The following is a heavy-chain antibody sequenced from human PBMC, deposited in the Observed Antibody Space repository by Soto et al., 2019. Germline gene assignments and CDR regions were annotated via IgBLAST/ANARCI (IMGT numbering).Heavy chain of an antibody. Sequence: PSETLSLTCTVSGGSVSSEHYYWNWIRQPPGKGLEWIGYFYYTGSTNYNPSIESRLTMSVDMSKNNFSLKLSSVTAADTAVYYCAGGTDGKKVAYWGQGTLVTVSS. J-gene: IGHJ4*02. V-gene: IGHV4-61*03. CDR2: FYYTGST. CDR1: GGSVSSEHYY. CDR3: AGGTDGKKVAY. D-gene: IGHD5-12*01.